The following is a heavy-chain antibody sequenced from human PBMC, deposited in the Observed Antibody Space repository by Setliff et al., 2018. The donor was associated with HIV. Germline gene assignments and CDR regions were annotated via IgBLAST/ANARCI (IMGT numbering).Heavy chain of an antibody. CDR3: ARRIYGNNPYFDY. CDR1: GGSLSGYY. CDR2: INHTGNT. D-gene: IGHD4-17*01. Sequence: SETLSLTCAVYGGSLSGYYWNWIRQPPGKGLEWIGEINHTGNTQYNPSLKSRVTISVDTSQNQFSLKLSSVTAADTAIYYCARRIYGNNPYFDYWSQGTLVTVSS. V-gene: IGHV4-34*01. J-gene: IGHJ4*02.